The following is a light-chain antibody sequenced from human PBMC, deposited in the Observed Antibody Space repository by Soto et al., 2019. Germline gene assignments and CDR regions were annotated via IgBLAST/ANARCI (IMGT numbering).Light chain of an antibody. Sequence: EIVLTQSPGTLSFSPGDRATLSSRPSQGVSRSYLGWYQQKPGRAPRLLLYGTSTRAAGIPDRFSGSGSGTDFTLTISRLEPEDFAVYYCQQYGSSTWTFGQGTKVDIK. CDR2: GTS. CDR1: QGVSRSY. J-gene: IGKJ1*01. CDR3: QQYGSSTWT. V-gene: IGKV3-20*01.